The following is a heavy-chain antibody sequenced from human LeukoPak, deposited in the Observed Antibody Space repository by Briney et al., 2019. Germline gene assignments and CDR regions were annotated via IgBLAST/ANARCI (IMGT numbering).Heavy chain of an antibody. D-gene: IGHD3-22*01. CDR1: GYTFTSYD. J-gene: IGHJ6*02. Sequence: GASVKVSCKASGYTFTSYDINWVRQATGQGLEWXXXXXXXSGNTGYAQKFQGRVTMTRNTSISTAYMELSSLRSEDTAVYYCARDLSYYDSSGYLYYGMDVWGQGTTVTVSS. CDR3: ARDLSYYDSSGYLYYGMDV. CDR2: XXXXSGNT. V-gene: IGHV1-8*01.